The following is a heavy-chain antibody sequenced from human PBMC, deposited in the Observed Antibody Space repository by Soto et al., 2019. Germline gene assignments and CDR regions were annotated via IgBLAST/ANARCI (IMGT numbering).Heavy chain of an antibody. Sequence: SETLSLTCAVYGGSFSGYYWSWIRQPPGKGLEWIGEINHSGSTNYNPSLKSRVTISVDTSKNQFSLKLSSVTAADTAVYYCARGRGTYDLLTGYYRPYYFDYWGQGTLVTVSS. CDR1: GGSFSGYY. CDR3: ARGRGTYDLLTGYYRPYYFDY. CDR2: INHSGST. D-gene: IGHD3-9*01. J-gene: IGHJ4*02. V-gene: IGHV4-34*01.